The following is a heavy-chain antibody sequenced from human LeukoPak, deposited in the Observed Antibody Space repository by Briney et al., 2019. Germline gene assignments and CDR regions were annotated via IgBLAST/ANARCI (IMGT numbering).Heavy chain of an antibody. D-gene: IGHD3-22*01. CDR2: ISYCGST. Sequence: PSQSLSLTCIVPSGFISMYHWRWIRHPPGKGLDWISYISYCGSTNYNPSLKSRVTISVDTSKNQFALKLSSVTAADTAVYYCARGGGHYDTLFFDYWRQGTVVTVSS. V-gene: IGHV4-59*01. J-gene: IGHJ4*02. CDR3: ARGGGHYDTLFFDY. CDR1: SGFISMYH.